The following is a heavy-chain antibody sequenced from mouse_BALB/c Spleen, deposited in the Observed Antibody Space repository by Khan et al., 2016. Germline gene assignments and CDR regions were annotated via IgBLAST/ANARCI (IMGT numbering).Heavy chain of an antibody. CDR2: IDPYNDGT. D-gene: IGHD2-2*01. CDR1: GYSFTSYV. J-gene: IGHJ2*01. CDR3: ARSGYTGTYFYY. V-gene: IGHV1S136*01. Sequence: MQLEESGPELVKPGASVKMSCKFSGYSFTSYVMHWVKQKPGQGLEWIGYIDPYNDGTKYNEKFKGKATLTSDKSSSTAYMELSSLTSEDSAVYYCARSGYTGTYFYYWGQGTTLTVSS.